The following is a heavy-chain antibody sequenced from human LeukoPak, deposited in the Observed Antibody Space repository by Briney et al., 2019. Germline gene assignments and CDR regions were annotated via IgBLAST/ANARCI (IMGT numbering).Heavy chain of an antibody. CDR2: TSYDGSNK. CDR3: AKGSGAGDAFDI. D-gene: IGHD6-19*01. V-gene: IGHV3-30*18. Sequence: GGSLRLSCAASGFTFNSYAINWVRQAPGKGLEWVAITSYDGSNKYHADSVKGRFTISRDNAKNTLYLQMNSLRAEDTAVYYCAKGSGAGDAFDIWGQGTMVTVSS. J-gene: IGHJ3*02. CDR1: GFTFNSYA.